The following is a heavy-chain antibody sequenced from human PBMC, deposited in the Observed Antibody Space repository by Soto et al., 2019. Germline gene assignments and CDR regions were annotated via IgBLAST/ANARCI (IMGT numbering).Heavy chain of an antibody. Sequence: SETLSLTCTVSGGSISSGGYYWSWIRQHPGKGLEWIGYIYYSGSTYYNPSFKSRVTISVDTSKNQFSLKLSSVTAADTAVYYCARESWFGELRPDYYYYGMDVWGQGTTVTVSS. CDR2: IYYSGST. V-gene: IGHV4-31*03. CDR3: ARESWFGELRPDYYYYGMDV. D-gene: IGHD3-10*01. CDR1: GGSISSGGYY. J-gene: IGHJ6*02.